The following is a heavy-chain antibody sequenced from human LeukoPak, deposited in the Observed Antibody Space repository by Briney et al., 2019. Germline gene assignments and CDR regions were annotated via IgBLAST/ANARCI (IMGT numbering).Heavy chain of an antibody. D-gene: IGHD3-9*01. V-gene: IGHV3-43*02. Sequence: PGGSLRLSCAASGFTFDDYAMHRVRQAPGKGLEWVSLISGDGGSTYYADSVKGRFTISRDNSKNSLYLQMNSLRTEDTAFYYCQEDDSIRYFDWLFGYWGQGTLVTVSS. CDR2: ISGDGGST. CDR3: QEDDSIRYFDWLFGY. J-gene: IGHJ4*02. CDR1: GFTFDDYA.